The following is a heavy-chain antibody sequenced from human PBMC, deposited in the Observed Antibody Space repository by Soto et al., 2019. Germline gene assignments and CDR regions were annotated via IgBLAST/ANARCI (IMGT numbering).Heavy chain of an antibody. CDR1: GFTVSSNY. D-gene: IGHD2-2*03. V-gene: IGHV3-53*01. CDR2: IYSGGNR. CDR3: ARVGIGYCSRTSCLYHLEH. J-gene: IGHJ4*02. Sequence: GGSLRLSCAASGFTVSSNYMSCVRQAPGKGLEWVSVIYSGGNRYYADSVKGRFTTSRDNSKNTLYLQMNSLRVEDTAVYYCARVGIGYCSRTSCLYHLEHWGPGTLVTVSS.